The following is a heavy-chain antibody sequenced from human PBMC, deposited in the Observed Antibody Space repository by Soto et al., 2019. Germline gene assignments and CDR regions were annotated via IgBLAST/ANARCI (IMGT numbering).Heavy chain of an antibody. CDR2: INPSGGST. D-gene: IGHD6-13*01. Sequence: QVQLEQSGAEVKKPGATVKVSCKASGYTFTSYYMHWVRQAPGQGLEWMGVINPSGGSTNYAQKVQGRVTMTRDTSTSTGYVELSSLRSEDTAVYYCARDGGSSRTKGMDVWGQGTTVTVSS. J-gene: IGHJ6*02. V-gene: IGHV1-46*01. CDR3: ARDGGSSRTKGMDV. CDR1: GYTFTSYY.